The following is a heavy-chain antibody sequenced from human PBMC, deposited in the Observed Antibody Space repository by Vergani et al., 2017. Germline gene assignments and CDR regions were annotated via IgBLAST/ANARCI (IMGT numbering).Heavy chain of an antibody. D-gene: IGHD2-15*01. V-gene: IGHV3-21*01. CDR1: GFTFSSYS. CDR3: ARSGLLKAFDI. J-gene: IGHJ3*02. Sequence: VQLVESGGGVVQPGRSLRLSCAASGFTFSSYSMNWVRQAPGKGLEWVSSISSSSSYIYYADSVKGRFTISRDNAKNSLYLQMNSLRAEDTAVYYCARSGLLKAFDIWGQGTMVTVSS. CDR2: ISSSSSYI.